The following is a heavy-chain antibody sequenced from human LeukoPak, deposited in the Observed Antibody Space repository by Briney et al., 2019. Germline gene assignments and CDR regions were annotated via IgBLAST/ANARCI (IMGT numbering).Heavy chain of an antibody. CDR2: INPNSGGT. CDR3: ARDPRIAVAGTAGAFDI. D-gene: IGHD6-19*01. J-gene: IGHJ3*02. Sequence: ASVKVPCKASGYTFPGYYMHWVRQAPGQGLEWMGWINPNSGGTNYAQKFQGRVTMTTDTSTSTAYMELRSLRSDDTAVYYCARDPRIAVAGTAGAFDIWGQGTMVTVSS. V-gene: IGHV1-2*02. CDR1: GYTFPGYY.